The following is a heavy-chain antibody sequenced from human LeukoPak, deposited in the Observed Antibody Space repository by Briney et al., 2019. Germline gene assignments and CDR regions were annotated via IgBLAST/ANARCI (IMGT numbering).Heavy chain of an antibody. CDR3: ARWRTYIQGFFDP. D-gene: IGHD1/OR15-1a*01. CDR1: GFTFTSYW. Sequence: GGSLRLSCAASGFTFTSYWMGWVRQAPGKGLEWVAHIKEDGSDKEYVDSVKGRFTISRGNAKNSLYLQMNSLRAEDTAVYYCARWRTYIQGFFDPWGQGTLVTVSS. CDR2: IKEDGSDK. V-gene: IGHV3-7*05. J-gene: IGHJ5*02.